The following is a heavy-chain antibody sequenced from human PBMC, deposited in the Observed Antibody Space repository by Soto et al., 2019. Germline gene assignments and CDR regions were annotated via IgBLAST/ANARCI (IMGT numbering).Heavy chain of an antibody. CDR3: ARQMDTAKTPMVGFDP. CDR1: GGSISSGGYS. CDR2: MYHSGST. D-gene: IGHD5-18*01. J-gene: IGHJ5*02. V-gene: IGHV4-30-2*02. Sequence: SSETLSLTCSVSGGSISSGGYSWSWIRQPPGKGLEWIGYMYHSGSTYYNPSLKSRVTISVDTSKNQFSLKLSSVTAADTAVYYCARQMDTAKTPMVGFDPWGQGTLVTVSS.